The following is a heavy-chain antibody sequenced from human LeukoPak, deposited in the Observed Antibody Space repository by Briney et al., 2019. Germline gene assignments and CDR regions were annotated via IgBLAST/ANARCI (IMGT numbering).Heavy chain of an antibody. Sequence: PSETLPLTCTVSGDSIGSSNNYWAWVRQPPGKGLEWLGSIFYSGSTYYNPSLKSRVTISVDTSKNQFSLNLYSVTAADTATYSSSFFAYWGQGTLVTVSS. J-gene: IGHJ4*02. CDR1: GDSIGSSNNY. V-gene: IGHV4-39*01. CDR3: SFFAY. CDR2: IFYSGST. D-gene: IGHD6-13*01.